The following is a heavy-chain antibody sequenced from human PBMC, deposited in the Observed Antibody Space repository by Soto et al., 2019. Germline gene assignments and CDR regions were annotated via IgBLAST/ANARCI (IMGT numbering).Heavy chain of an antibody. CDR3: ARYGITGSYCDAFDI. Sequence: SETLSLTCTVSGGSISSSRCHWGWIRQPPGKGLEWIASIKYSGTTFYNPSLKSRVTLSVDTSKNQFALKLSSVTAAETAVYYCARYGITGSYCDAFDIWGQGTMVTVSS. CDR1: GGSISSSRCH. J-gene: IGHJ3*02. CDR2: IKYSGTT. V-gene: IGHV4-39*01. D-gene: IGHD1-26*01.